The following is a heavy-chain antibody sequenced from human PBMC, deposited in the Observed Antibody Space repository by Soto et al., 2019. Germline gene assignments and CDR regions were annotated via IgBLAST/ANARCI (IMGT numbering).Heavy chain of an antibody. CDR1: GGSISSGDYY. CDR3: AGYSSSWSPYYFDY. D-gene: IGHD6-13*01. CDR2: IYYSGST. J-gene: IGHJ4*02. Sequence: SETLSLTCTVSGGSISSGDYYWSWIRQPPGKGLEWIGYIYYSGSTYYNPSLKSRVTISVDTSKNQFSLKLSSVTAADTAAYYCAGYSSSWSPYYFDYWGQGTLVTVSS. V-gene: IGHV4-30-4*01.